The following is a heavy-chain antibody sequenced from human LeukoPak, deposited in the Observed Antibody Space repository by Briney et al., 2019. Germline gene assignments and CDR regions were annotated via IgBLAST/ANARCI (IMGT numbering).Heavy chain of an antibody. CDR2: IKQDGSEK. D-gene: IGHD2-8*01. J-gene: IGHJ4*02. CDR1: GFTFSTYW. V-gene: IGHV3-7*01. Sequence: GESLRLSCAASGFTFSTYWMGWVRQAPGKGLEWVANIKQDGSEKYYVDSVKGRFTISRDNAKNSLFLQMNSLRAEDTAVYYCVRNGPFDYWGQGTLVTVSS. CDR3: VRNGPFDY.